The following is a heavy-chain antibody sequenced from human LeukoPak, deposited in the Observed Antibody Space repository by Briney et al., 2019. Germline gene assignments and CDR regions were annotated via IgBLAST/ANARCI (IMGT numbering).Heavy chain of an antibody. Sequence: GGSLRLSCAASGFTFSSYSMNWVRQAPGKGLEWVSSISSSSSYIYYADSVKGRFTISRDNAKNSLYLQMNSLRAEDTAVYYCAKGYYRDSWMAENYYYYYMDVWGKGTTVTVSS. CDR1: GFTFSSYS. J-gene: IGHJ6*03. V-gene: IGHV3-21*04. D-gene: IGHD1-26*01. CDR2: ISSSSSYI. CDR3: AKGYYRDSWMAENYYYYYMDV.